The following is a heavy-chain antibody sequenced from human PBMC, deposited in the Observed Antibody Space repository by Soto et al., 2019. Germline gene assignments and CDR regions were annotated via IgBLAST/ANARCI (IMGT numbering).Heavy chain of an antibody. D-gene: IGHD2-8*01. CDR3: ARDFWHNGVSLDV. CDR1: GFTFSNYL. Sequence: PGGSLRLSCAASGFTFSNYLMHWVRQSPGKGLVWVSRVNTDGSSTSYAASVKGRFTISRDNAKNTLYLQMSSLRAEDTAVYYCARDFWHNGVSLDVWGQGTTVTVSS. CDR2: VNTDGSST. J-gene: IGHJ6*02. V-gene: IGHV3-74*01.